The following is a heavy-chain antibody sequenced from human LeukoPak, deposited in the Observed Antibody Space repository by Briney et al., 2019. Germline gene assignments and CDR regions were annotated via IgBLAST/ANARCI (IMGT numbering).Heavy chain of an antibody. Sequence: PSETLSLTCTVSGGSISSYYWSWIRQPPGKGLEWIGYIYYSWSTNYNPSLKSRVTISVDTSKNQFSLKLSSATAADTAVYYCARGQQDSISGFDYWGQGTLVTVSS. CDR3: ARGQQDSISGFDY. CDR1: GGSISSYY. D-gene: IGHD3-22*01. V-gene: IGHV4-59*01. J-gene: IGHJ4*02. CDR2: IYYSWST.